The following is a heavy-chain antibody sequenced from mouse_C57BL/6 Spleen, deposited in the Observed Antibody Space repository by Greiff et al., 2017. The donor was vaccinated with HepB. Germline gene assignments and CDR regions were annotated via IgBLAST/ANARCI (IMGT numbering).Heavy chain of an antibody. J-gene: IGHJ4*01. CDR3: ARSGTTVVVPMDY. CDR2: INPGSGGT. Sequence: VQLQQSGAELVRPGTSVKVSCKASGYAFTNYLIEWVKQRPGQGLEWIGVINPGSGGTNYNEKFKGKATLTADKSSSTAYMQLSSLTSEDSAVYFCARSGTTVVVPMDYWGQGTSVTVSS. V-gene: IGHV1-54*01. D-gene: IGHD1-1*01. CDR1: GYAFTNYL.